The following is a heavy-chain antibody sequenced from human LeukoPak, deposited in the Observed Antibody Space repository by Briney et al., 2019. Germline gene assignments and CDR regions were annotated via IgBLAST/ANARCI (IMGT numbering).Heavy chain of an antibody. CDR2: ISGSGGST. Sequence: GGSLRLSCAASGFTFSSYAMSWVRQAPGKGLEWVSAISGSGGSTYYADSVKGRFTISRDNSKNTLYLQMNSLRAEDTAVYYCAKPPYYDFWSGYPIDYWGQGTLVTVSS. D-gene: IGHD3-3*01. CDR1: GFTFSSYA. J-gene: IGHJ4*02. V-gene: IGHV3-23*01. CDR3: AKPPYYDFWSGYPIDY.